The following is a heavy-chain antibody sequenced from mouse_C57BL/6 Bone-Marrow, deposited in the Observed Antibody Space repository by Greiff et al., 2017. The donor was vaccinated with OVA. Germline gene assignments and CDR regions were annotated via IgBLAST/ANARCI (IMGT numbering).Heavy chain of an antibody. Sequence: VQLQQSGAELVRPGTSVKMSCKASGYTFTNYWIGWAKQRPGHGLEWIGDIYPGGGYTNYNEKFKGKATLTADKSSSTAYMQFSSLTSEDSAIYYCAREGLRRGFAYWGQGTLVTVSA. CDR2: IYPGGGYT. CDR1: GYTFTNYW. CDR3: AREGLRRGFAY. J-gene: IGHJ3*01. V-gene: IGHV1-63*01. D-gene: IGHD2-4*01.